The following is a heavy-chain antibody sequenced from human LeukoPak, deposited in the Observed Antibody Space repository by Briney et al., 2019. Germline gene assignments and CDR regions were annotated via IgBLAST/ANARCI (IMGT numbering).Heavy chain of an antibody. CDR2: IKQAGTEK. CDR3: ARVPPFATYWYFDL. J-gene: IGHJ2*01. Sequence: GGSLRLSCAASGFTFSSYWMTWVRQAPGRGLEWVANIKQAGTEKYYVDSVKGRFTISRDDSRNTQYLQLNSLRLEDTAVYYCARVPPFATYWYFDLWGRGTLVTVSS. V-gene: IGHV3-7*01. D-gene: IGHD2/OR15-2a*01. CDR1: GFTFSSYW.